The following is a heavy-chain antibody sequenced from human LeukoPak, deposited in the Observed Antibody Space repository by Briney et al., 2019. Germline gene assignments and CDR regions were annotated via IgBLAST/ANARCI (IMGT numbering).Heavy chain of an antibody. V-gene: IGHV3-33*01. CDR3: ARVEAYYYDSSGYYWSWFDP. CDR1: GFTFSSYG. Sequence: PGRSLRLSCAASGFTFSSYGMHWVRQAPGKGLEWVAVLWFVGSNKYYADSVKGRFTISRDNSKNTLYLQMNSLRAEDTAVYYCARVEAYYYDSSGYYWSWFDPWGQGTLVTVSS. D-gene: IGHD3-22*01. J-gene: IGHJ5*02. CDR2: LWFVGSNK.